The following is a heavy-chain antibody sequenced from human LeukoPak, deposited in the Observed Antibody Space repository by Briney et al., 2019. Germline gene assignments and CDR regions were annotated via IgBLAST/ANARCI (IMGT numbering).Heavy chain of an antibody. CDR2: ISSSSLSI. Sequence: PGGSLRLSCAASGFTFSSYVMNWVRRAPGKGLEWVSYISSSSLSIYYADSVKGRFTISRDNARNSLYLQMNSLRAEDTAMYYCARDATPTQLWFRGSFDYWGLGALVTVAS. D-gene: IGHD5-18*01. V-gene: IGHV3-48*01. J-gene: IGHJ4*02. CDR1: GFTFSSYV. CDR3: ARDATPTQLWFRGSFDY.